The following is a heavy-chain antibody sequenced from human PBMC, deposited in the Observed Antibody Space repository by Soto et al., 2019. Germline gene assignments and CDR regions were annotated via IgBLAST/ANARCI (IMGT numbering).Heavy chain of an antibody. D-gene: IGHD3-3*01. CDR3: AKGAVQDLWSGYYTLFDY. Sequence: GGSLRLSCAASGFTFSTHGMHWVRQAPGKGLEWVAVISYDAKHKYYADSLKGRFTISRDNSKNTLYLQMNSLRAEDTAVYYCAKGAVQDLWSGYYTLFDYWGQGTLVTVSS. J-gene: IGHJ4*02. CDR1: GFTFSTHG. CDR2: ISYDAKHK. V-gene: IGHV3-30*18.